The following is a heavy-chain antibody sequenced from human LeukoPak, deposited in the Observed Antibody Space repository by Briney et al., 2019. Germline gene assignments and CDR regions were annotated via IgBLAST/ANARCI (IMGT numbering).Heavy chain of an antibody. CDR3: ASRIGY. Sequence: PGTSLRLSCAASGFTFSSYGMNWVRQAPGKGLEWVAVIWGDGSKKYYADSVKGRFTISRDNSKNTLYLQMNSLRGEDTAVYYCASRIGYWGQGTLVIVSS. CDR2: IWGDGSKK. J-gene: IGHJ4*02. V-gene: IGHV3-33*01. CDR1: GFTFSSYG. D-gene: IGHD3-10*01.